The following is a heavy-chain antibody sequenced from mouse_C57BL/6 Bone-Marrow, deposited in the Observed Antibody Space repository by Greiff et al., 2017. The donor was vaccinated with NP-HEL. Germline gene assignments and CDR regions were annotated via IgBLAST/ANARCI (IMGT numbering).Heavy chain of an antibody. CDR2: IRNKANGYTT. CDR3: ARYDWDYFDY. Sequence: EVMLVESGGGLVQPGGSLSLSCAASGFTFTDYYMSWVRQPPGKALEWLGFIRNKANGYTTEYSASVKGRFTISRDNSQSILYLQMNALRAEDSATYYCARYDWDYFDYWGLGTTLTVSS. V-gene: IGHV7-3*01. D-gene: IGHD4-1*01. J-gene: IGHJ2*01. CDR1: GFTFTDYY.